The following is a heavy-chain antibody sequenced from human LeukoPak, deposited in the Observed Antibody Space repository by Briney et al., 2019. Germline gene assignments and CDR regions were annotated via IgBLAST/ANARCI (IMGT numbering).Heavy chain of an antibody. V-gene: IGHV4-38-2*02. Sequence: SETLSLTCTVSGYSISSGYYWGWIRQPPGKGLEWIGSIYHSGSTYYNPSLKSRVTISIDTSKNQVSLKMSSVTAADTAVYYCAKSDGYGLIDYWGQGTLVTVSS. CDR1: GYSISSGYY. CDR3: AKSDGYGLIDY. D-gene: IGHD2-21*02. J-gene: IGHJ4*01. CDR2: IYHSGST.